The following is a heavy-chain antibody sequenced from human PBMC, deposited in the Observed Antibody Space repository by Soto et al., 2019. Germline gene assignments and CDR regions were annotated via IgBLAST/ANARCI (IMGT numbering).Heavy chain of an antibody. CDR1: GFTFSSYS. CDR3: ARDSYRYWSGGSCYSEMFDY. Sequence: EVQLVESGGGLVKPGGSLRLSCAASGFTFSSYSMNWVRQAPGKGLEWVSSISSSSSYIYYADSVKGRFTISRDNAKNSLYLQMNSLRAEDTAVYYCARDSYRYWSGGSCYSEMFDYWGQGTLVTVSS. J-gene: IGHJ4*02. CDR2: ISSSSSYI. D-gene: IGHD2-15*01. V-gene: IGHV3-21*01.